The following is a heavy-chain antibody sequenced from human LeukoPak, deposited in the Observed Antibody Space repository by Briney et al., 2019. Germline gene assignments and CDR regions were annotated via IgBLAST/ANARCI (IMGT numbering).Heavy chain of an antibody. CDR2: IYYSGST. CDR3: ARDGCSGGSCYSPWFDP. V-gene: IGHV4-59*01. Sequence: SETLSLTCTVSGGSISSYYWSWIRQPPGKGLEWIGYIYYSGSTNYNPSLKSRVTISVDTSKNQFSLKLSSVTAADTAVYYCARDGCSGGSCYSPWFDPWGQGTLVTVSS. D-gene: IGHD2-15*01. J-gene: IGHJ5*02. CDR1: GGSISSYY.